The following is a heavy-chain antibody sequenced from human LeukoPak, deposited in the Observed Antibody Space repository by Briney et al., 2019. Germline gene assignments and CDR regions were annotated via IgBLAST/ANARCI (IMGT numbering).Heavy chain of an antibody. CDR3: ASGVYDILTGYYQGFDY. CDR2: IYSGGST. Sequence: GGSLRLSCAASGFTVSSNYMSWVRQAPGKGLEWVSVIYSGGSTYYEDSVKSRVTISRHNSKNTLYLQMNSLRAEDTAVYYCASGVYDILTGYYQGFDYWGQGTLVTVSS. J-gene: IGHJ4*02. CDR1: GFTVSSNY. D-gene: IGHD3-9*01. V-gene: IGHV3-53*04.